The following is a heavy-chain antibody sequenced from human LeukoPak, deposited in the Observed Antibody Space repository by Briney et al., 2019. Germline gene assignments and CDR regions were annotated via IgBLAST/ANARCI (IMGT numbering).Heavy chain of an antibody. CDR2: IFPAGPDT. D-gene: IGHD1-1*01. CDR3: ARQGQLSDYSGGP. V-gene: IGHV5-51*01. J-gene: IGHJ5*02. CDR1: GYRFIDHW. Sequence: GESLKISCKASGYRFIDHWIGWVRQKPGKGLEWMGIIFPAGPDTRYSPSFQGRVTFSADESITTAYLQWNSLKASDTAMYFCARQGQLSDYSGGPWGQGTLVTVSS.